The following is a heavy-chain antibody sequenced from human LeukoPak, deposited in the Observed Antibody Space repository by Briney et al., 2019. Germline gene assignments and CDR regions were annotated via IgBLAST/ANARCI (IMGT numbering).Heavy chain of an antibody. CDR2: IYYSGST. J-gene: IGHJ5*02. D-gene: IGHD2-15*01. CDR3: ARSTYCSGGSCSHNWFDP. CDR1: GGSISSSRYY. V-gene: IGHV4-39*07. Sequence: PSETLSLTCTVSGGSISSSRYYWGWIRQPPGKGLEWIGSIYYSGSTYYNPSLKSRVTISVDTSKNQFSLKLSSVTAADTAVYYCARSTYCSGGSCSHNWFDPWGQGTLVTVSS.